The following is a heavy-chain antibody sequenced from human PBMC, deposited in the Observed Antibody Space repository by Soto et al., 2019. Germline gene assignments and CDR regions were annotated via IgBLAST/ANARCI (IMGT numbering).Heavy chain of an antibody. J-gene: IGHJ4*02. D-gene: IGHD6-6*01. V-gene: IGHV3-48*02. Sequence: VQLVESGGGLVQPGGSLRLSCAASGFTFSSYSMNWVRQDPGKGLERVSYISSSSSTIYYAASVKGRFTISRDNAKNSLYLQMNILRDEDTAVYYCARAKPLPRSSSSVFFDYWGQGTLVTVAS. CDR1: GFTFSSYS. CDR3: ARAKPLPRSSSSVFFDY. CDR2: ISSSSSTI.